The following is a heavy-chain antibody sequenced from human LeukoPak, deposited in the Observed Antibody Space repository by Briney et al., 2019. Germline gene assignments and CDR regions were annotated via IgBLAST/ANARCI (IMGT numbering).Heavy chain of an antibody. J-gene: IGHJ5*02. V-gene: IGHV1-24*01. D-gene: IGHD6-13*01. CDR2: FDPEDGET. Sequence: ASVKVSCKVSGYTLTELSMHWVRQAPGKGLEWMGGFDPEDGETIYAQKFQGRVTMTEDTSTDTAYMELSSLRSEDTAVYYCARVPVSGYSSSWYGFGFNWFDPWGQGTLVTVSS. CDR3: ARVPVSGYSSSWYGFGFNWFDP. CDR1: GYTLTELS.